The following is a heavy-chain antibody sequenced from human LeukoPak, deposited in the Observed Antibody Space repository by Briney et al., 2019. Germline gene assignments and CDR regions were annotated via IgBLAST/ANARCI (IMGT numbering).Heavy chain of an antibody. J-gene: IGHJ6*04. CDR1: GGPFSGYY. CDR2: INHSGST. D-gene: IGHD6-13*01. V-gene: IGHV4-34*01. CDR3: ARDHEQLEPYYGMDV. Sequence: SETLSLTCAVYGGPFSGYYWSWIRQPPGKGLEWIGEINHSGSTNYNPSLKSRVTISVDTSKNQFSLRLTSVTAADTAVYYCARDHEQLEPYYGMDVWGKGTTVTVSS.